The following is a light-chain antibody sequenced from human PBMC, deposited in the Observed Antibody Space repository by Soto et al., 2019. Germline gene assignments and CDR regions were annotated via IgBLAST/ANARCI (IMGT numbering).Light chain of an antibody. CDR2: GAA. CDR1: EGISNN. CDR3: QQYNNWPGT. V-gene: IGKV3-15*01. J-gene: IGKJ1*01. Sequence: EIVMTQSPATLSVSPGERATLSCRAGEGISNNLAWYQQKPGQAPRLLIYGAATRAAGVPARFSGRGSGTEFTLTISSLQSEDFGVYYCQQYNNWPGTFGQGTKVDIK.